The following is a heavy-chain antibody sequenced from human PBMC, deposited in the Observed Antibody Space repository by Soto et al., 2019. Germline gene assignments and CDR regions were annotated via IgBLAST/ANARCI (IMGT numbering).Heavy chain of an antibody. CDR2: TNHSGST. D-gene: IGHD6-19*01. Sequence: QVQLQESGPGLVKPSGTLSLTCAVSGGSISSSNWWSWVRQTPGKGLEWIGETNHSGSTNYNPSLKSRVTISVDKSKNQFALKLSSVTAADTAVYYCARDPLTPLIAVAGTFDYWGQGTLVTVCS. V-gene: IGHV4-4*02. CDR3: ARDPLTPLIAVAGTFDY. CDR1: GGSISSSNW. J-gene: IGHJ4*02.